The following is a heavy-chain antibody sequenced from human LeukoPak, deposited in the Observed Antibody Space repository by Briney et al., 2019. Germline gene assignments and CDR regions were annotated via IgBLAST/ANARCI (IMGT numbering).Heavy chain of an antibody. CDR1: GFTFSDYY. CDR2: ISSSGSTI. V-gene: IGHV3-11*04. J-gene: IGHJ4*02. D-gene: IGHD6-19*01. CDR3: ARVSPWKHINGCHDY. Sequence: GGSLRLSCAASGFTFSDYYMSWLRPAPGKGLEWVSYISSSGSTIYYADSVTGRFTISRDNAKNSLYLQMNSLRAEDTAVYYYARVSPWKHINGCHDYWGQGTLVTVSS.